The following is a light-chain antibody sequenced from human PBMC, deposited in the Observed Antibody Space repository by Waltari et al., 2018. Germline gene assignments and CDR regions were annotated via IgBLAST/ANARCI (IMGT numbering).Light chain of an antibody. J-gene: IGKJ2*03. Sequence: EIVLTQSPGTLSLSPGEGATLSCRASQRVANNYVAWYRQKPGQAPGLLIYYASSRATGVPDRISGSGSGTDFTLTLSRLEPEDFAVYFCQLYDSTHGFSFGQGTKLEIK. CDR3: QLYDSTHGFS. CDR1: QRVANNY. CDR2: YAS. V-gene: IGKV3-20*01.